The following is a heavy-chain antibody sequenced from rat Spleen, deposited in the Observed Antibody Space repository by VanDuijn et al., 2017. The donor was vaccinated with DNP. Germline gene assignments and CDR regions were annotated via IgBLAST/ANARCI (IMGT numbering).Heavy chain of an antibody. V-gene: IGHV3-1*01. CDR2: INYSGST. D-gene: IGHD1-2*01. Sequence: EVQLQESGPGLVKPSQSLSLTCSVTGYSITRTYWGWIRKFPGNKMEWIGYINYSGSTGYNPSLKSRISITRDTSKNQFFLQVNSVTTEDTATVYCASRRIAAISTGASYWYFDFWGPGTMVTVSS. J-gene: IGHJ1*01. CDR3: ASRRIAAISTGASYWYFDF. CDR1: GYSITRTY.